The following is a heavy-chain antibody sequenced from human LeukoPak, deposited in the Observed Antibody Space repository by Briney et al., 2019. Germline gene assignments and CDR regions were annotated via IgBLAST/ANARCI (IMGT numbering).Heavy chain of an antibody. CDR2: IRYDGSNK. Sequence: GGSLRLSCAAFGFTFSIYGMYGVRQAPGKGLEGVAFIRYDGSNKYYADSVEGRSTVSRDNFKTTQYLQMKSLRAEDTAVYYCAKGGGYEAQYYYYYLDVWGKGTTVTISS. D-gene: IGHD5-12*01. CDR1: GFTFSIYG. CDR3: AKGGGYEAQYYYYYLDV. J-gene: IGHJ6*03. V-gene: IGHV3-30*02.